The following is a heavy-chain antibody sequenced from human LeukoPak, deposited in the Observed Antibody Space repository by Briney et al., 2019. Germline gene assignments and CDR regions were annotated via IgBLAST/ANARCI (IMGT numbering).Heavy chain of an antibody. CDR2: INHSGST. J-gene: IGHJ6*03. Sequence: SETLSLTCAVHGGSFSGYYWSWIRQPPGKGLEWIGEINHSGSTNYNPSLKSRVTISVDTSKNQFSLKLSSVTAADTAVYYCARGRYYYYMDVWGKGTTVTVSS. CDR1: GGSFSGYY. V-gene: IGHV4-34*01. CDR3: ARGRYYYYMDV.